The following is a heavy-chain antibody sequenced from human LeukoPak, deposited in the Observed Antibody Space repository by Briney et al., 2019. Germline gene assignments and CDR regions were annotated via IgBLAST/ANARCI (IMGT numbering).Heavy chain of an antibody. CDR2: IYYSGST. V-gene: IGHV4-39*07. Sequence: ETLSLTCTVSGGSISSSSYYWGWIRQPPGKGLEWIGSIYYSGSTYYNPSLKSRVTISVDTSKNQFSLKLSSVTAADTAVYYCARKTCSGGSCYFTRGYYYYYMDVWGKGTTVTVSS. D-gene: IGHD2-15*01. CDR3: ARKTCSGGSCYFTRGYYYYYMDV. CDR1: GGSISSSSYY. J-gene: IGHJ6*03.